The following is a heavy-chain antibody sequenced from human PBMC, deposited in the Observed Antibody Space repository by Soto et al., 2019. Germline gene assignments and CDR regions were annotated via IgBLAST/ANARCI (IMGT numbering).Heavy chain of an antibody. D-gene: IGHD3-10*01. CDR3: AREVYYGSGSYYPFDP. Sequence: ASVKVSCKASGYTFTGDDINWVRQATGQGLEWMGWMNPNSGNTGYAQKFQGRVTMTRNTSISTAYMELSSLRSEDTAVYYCAREVYYGSGSYYPFDPWGQGTRVTVSS. J-gene: IGHJ5*02. CDR2: MNPNSGNT. V-gene: IGHV1-8*01. CDR1: GYTFTGDD.